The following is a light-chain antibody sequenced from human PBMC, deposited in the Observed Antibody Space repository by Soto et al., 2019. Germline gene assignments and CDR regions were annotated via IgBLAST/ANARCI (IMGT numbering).Light chain of an antibody. CDR1: SGHSSYA. CDR3: QTWGTGIRV. Sequence: QLVLTQSPSASASLGASVKLTCTLSSGHSSYAIAWHQQQPEKGPRYLMKLNTDGSHSKGDGVPDRFSGSSSGAERYLTISGLQSEDEADYYCQTWGTGIRVFGTGTKVTVL. V-gene: IGLV4-69*01. CDR2: LNTDGSH. J-gene: IGLJ1*01.